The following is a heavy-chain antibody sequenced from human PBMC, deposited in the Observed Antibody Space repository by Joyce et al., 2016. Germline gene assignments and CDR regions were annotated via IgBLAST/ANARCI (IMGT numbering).Heavy chain of an antibody. CDR1: GYSFNNYW. CDR3: ARHYYDSSGVYFDL. CDR2: IYPGASDI. J-gene: IGHJ4*02. D-gene: IGHD3-22*01. V-gene: IGHV5-51*01. Sequence: EEQLVQSGGEVRKPGESLKISCKGSGYSFNNYWIGWVRQKPGKGPEVIGIIYPGASDIKYSPSFRGHVTISADKSINTAYLQWSSLKASDTAVYYCARHYYDSSGVYFDLWGQGTLVTVSS.